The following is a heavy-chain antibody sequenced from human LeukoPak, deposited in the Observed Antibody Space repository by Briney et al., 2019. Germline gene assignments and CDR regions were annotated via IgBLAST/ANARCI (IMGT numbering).Heavy chain of an antibody. D-gene: IGHD3-22*01. V-gene: IGHV3-23*01. CDR1: GFTFSSYG. CDR3: AVHNSGFCY. Sequence: PGGSLRLSCAASGFTFSSYGMSWVRQAPGKGLEWVSAISGSGGSTYYADSVKGRFTISRDNSKNTLYLQMISLRAEDTAVYYCAVHNSGFCYWGQGTQVTVSS. CDR2: ISGSGGST. J-gene: IGHJ4*02.